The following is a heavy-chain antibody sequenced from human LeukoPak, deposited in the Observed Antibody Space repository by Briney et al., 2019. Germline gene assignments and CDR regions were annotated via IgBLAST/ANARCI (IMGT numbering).Heavy chain of an antibody. V-gene: IGHV3-30*02. Sequence: PGGSLRLSCAASGFTFSSYWMSWVRQAPGKGLEWVAFIRFDGSNKYYADSVKGRFTISRDNSKNTLYLQMNSLRAEDTAVHYCAKGETKTDYWGQGTLVTVSS. CDR1: GFTFSSYW. CDR3: AKGETKTDY. CDR2: IRFDGSNK. J-gene: IGHJ4*02.